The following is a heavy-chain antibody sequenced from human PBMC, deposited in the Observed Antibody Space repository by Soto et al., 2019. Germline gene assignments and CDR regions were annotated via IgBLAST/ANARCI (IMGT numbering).Heavy chain of an antibody. Sequence: LRLSCVASGFTFISSFMGWIRQAPGKGLEWVANINQDGGVTYYVDSVEGRFTISRDNTKDSLYLQMNSLRGEDTAVYYCARYYRGSGRYFFDYWGQGTPVTVSS. J-gene: IGHJ4*02. D-gene: IGHD6-19*01. CDR3: ARYYRGSGRYFFDY. CDR2: INQDGGVT. V-gene: IGHV3-7*03. CDR1: GFTFISSF.